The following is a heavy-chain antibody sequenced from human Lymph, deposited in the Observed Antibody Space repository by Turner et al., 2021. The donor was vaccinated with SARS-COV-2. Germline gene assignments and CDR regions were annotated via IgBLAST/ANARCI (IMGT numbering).Heavy chain of an antibody. CDR2: IYSGGIT. V-gene: IGHV3-53*02. Sequence: EVQLVVTGGGLIQPGGCLRASCAASGFNVSSNYMSWVRQAPGKGLEWVSGIYSGGITFYADSVRGRFTISRDNSKNTLYLQMNSLRAEDTAVYYCARDNPHDAFDIWGQGTMVTVSS. J-gene: IGHJ3*02. CDR3: ARDNPHDAFDI. CDR1: GFNVSSNY.